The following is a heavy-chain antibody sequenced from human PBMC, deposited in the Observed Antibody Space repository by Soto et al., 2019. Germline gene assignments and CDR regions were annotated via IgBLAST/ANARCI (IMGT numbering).Heavy chain of an antibody. CDR2: VSGYSGHS. J-gene: IGHJ6*02. CDR1: NETLTTYG. D-gene: IGHD6-19*01. V-gene: IGHV1-18*01. Sequence: QVHLVQSGAEVKKPGASVKVSCKASNETLTTYGISWVRQAPGQGLEWRGWVSGYSGHSSSAQEFQDRVMMTTDTSTDTASMQLRSLTSDDSAVYFCARDSSTSGYYYGMDVWGQGNTVSVSS. CDR3: ARDSSTSGYYYGMDV.